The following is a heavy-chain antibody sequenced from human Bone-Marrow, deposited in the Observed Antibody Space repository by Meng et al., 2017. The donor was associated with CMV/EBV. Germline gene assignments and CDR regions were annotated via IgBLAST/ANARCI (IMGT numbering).Heavy chain of an antibody. Sequence: GESLKISCAASGFTFDDYTMHWVRQAPGKGLEWVSLISWDGGSTYYADSVKGRFTISRDNSKNSLYLQMNSLRTEDTALYYCATSAVDTAMVNLGQGTLVNVSS. V-gene: IGHV3-43*01. D-gene: IGHD5-18*01. CDR2: ISWDGGST. CDR1: GFTFDDYT. CDR3: ATSAVDTAMVN. J-gene: IGHJ4*02.